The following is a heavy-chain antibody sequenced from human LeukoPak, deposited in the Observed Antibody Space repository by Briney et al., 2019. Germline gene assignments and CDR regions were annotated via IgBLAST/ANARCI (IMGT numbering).Heavy chain of an antibody. CDR2: ISYDGSNK. Sequence: PGRSLRLSCAASGFTFSSYAMHWVRQAPGKGLEWVAVISYDGSNKYYADSVKGRFTISRDNSKNTLYLQMNSLRAEDTAVYYCEKSMIAVAVFVYWGQGTLVTVSS. D-gene: IGHD6-19*01. CDR1: GFTFSSYA. V-gene: IGHV3-30-3*02. CDR3: EKSMIAVAVFVY. J-gene: IGHJ4*02.